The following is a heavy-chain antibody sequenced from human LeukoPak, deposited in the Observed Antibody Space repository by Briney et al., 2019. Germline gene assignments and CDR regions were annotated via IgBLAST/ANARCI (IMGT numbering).Heavy chain of an antibody. V-gene: IGHV3-30*18. J-gene: IGHJ6*02. CDR1: GFTFSSYG. CDR2: ISYDGSNK. CDR3: AKDVAVAGDYYCYGMDV. D-gene: IGHD6-19*01. Sequence: GGSLRLSCAASGFTFSSYGMHWVRQAPGKGLEWVAVISYDGSNKYYADSVKGRFTISRDNSKNTLYLQMNSLRAEDTAVYYCAKDVAVAGDYYCYGMDVWGQGTTVTVSS.